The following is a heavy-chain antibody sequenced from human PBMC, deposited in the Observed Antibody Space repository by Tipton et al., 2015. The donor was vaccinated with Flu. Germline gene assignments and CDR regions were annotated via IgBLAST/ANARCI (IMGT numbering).Heavy chain of an antibody. CDR3: ARLSYYDVDLKNFYFDY. V-gene: IGHV4-39*02. J-gene: IGHJ4*02. Sequence: TLSLTCTVSSGSIRSTNYFCAWIRQPPGKRLELIGSIYPSGTTYYNPSLKSRVTTSVDTSKNHFSLKLTSVTAADTAVYYCARLSYYDVDLKNFYFDYWGQGALVTVSS. D-gene: IGHD3-10*02. CDR1: SGSIRSTNYF. CDR2: IYPSGTT.